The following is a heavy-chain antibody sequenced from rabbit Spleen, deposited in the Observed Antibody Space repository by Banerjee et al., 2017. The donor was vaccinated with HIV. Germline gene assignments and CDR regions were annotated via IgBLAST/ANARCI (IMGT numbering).Heavy chain of an antibody. J-gene: IGHJ4*01. V-gene: IGHV1S45*01. CDR1: GFSLSNNYV. Sequence: QEQLEESGGDLVKPGGSLALTCKASGFSLSNNYVMCWVRQAPGKGLEWIASIYPGNGVTYYANWAKGRFTISKTSSTTVDLQMTGLTGADTATYFCATDIHGYGGFNLWGPGTLVTVS. CDR3: ATDIHGYGGFNL. D-gene: IGHD6-1*01. CDR2: IYPGNGVT.